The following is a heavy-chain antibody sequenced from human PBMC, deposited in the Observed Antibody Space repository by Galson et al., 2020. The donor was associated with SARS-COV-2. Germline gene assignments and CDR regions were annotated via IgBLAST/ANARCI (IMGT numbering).Heavy chain of an antibody. D-gene: IGHD2-15*01. CDR1: GFTVSSNY. CDR2: IYSGGGT. CDR3: ARAQSGGSRYYYYYMDV. J-gene: IGHJ6*03. Sequence: QLGESLKISCAASGFTVSSNYMSWVRQAPGKGLEWVSVIYSGGGTYYADSVKDRFTISRDNSKNTLYLQMNSLRVEDTAVYYCARAQSGGSRYYYYYMDVWGKGTTVTISS. V-gene: IGHV3-66*02.